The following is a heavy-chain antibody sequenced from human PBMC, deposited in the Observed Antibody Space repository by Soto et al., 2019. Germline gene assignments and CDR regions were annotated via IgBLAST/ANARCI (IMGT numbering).Heavy chain of an antibody. Sequence: QVQLQESGPGLVKPSGTLSLTCAVSSDSISSSNWWSWVRQPPGKGLEWIGEVFPTGNTNYNPSLMSRVNISVDKSKNHFSLNLSSVTAADTAIYYCARRPTAELPSNWFDPWGQGILVTVSS. J-gene: IGHJ5*02. CDR3: ARRPTAELPSNWFDP. V-gene: IGHV4-4*02. CDR2: VFPTGNT. CDR1: SDSISSSNW. D-gene: IGHD2-15*01.